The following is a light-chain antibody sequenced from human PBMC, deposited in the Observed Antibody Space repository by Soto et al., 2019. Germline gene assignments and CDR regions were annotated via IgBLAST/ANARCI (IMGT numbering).Light chain of an antibody. Sequence: QPVLTQSSSASASLGSSDKLTCTLSSGHRSYIIAWHQQQPGKAPRYLMKLEGSGSYNKGSGVPDRFSGSSSGADRYLTMSNLQSEDEADYYCETWDSNIRVFGGGTKVTVL. J-gene: IGLJ2*01. CDR2: LEGSGSY. CDR1: SGHRSYI. CDR3: ETWDSNIRV. V-gene: IGLV4-60*03.